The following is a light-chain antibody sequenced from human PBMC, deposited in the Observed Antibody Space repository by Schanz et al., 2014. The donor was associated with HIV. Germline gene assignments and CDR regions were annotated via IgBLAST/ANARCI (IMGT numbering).Light chain of an antibody. V-gene: IGKV3-15*01. J-gene: IGKJ1*01. CDR2: GAS. CDR1: QSVNTN. CDR3: QQFNNWPPEGT. Sequence: EIVMTQSPATLSVSPGERATLSCRASQSVNTNYLAWYQQKPGQTPRLLIYGASTRATGVPARFSGSGSGTDFTLTISRLEPEDFAIYYCQQFNNWPPEGTFGQGTKVELK.